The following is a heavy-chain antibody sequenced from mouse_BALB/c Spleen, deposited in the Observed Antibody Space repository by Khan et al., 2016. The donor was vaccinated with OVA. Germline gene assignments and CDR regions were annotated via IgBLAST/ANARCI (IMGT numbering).Heavy chain of an antibody. CDR1: GYSFTGYY. CDR2: VNPNNGGT. Sequence: VQLKQSGPDLVKPGASMKISCKASGYSFTGYYIHWVKQSHGKSLEWIGRVNPNNGGTSYNQKFKGKAILTVDKSSNTAYMEIRSLTYEDSSVYSCAIYHGYFDVWGAGTTVTVSS. CDR3: AIYHGYFDV. J-gene: IGHJ1*01. V-gene: IGHV1-26*01. D-gene: IGHD1-1*01.